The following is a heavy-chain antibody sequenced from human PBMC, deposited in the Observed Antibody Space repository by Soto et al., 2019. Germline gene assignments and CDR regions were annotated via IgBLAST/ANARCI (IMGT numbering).Heavy chain of an antibody. J-gene: IGHJ5*02. V-gene: IGHV4-31*03. CDR1: GGSISSGGYY. Sequence: QVQLQESGPGLVKPSQTLSLTCTVSGGSISSGGYYWSWIRQHPGKGLEWIGYIYYSGSTYYNPSLKSRVTLSVDSSKNQFSLNLISVTAADTAVYYCAREVAGILNWFDPWGQGTLVTVSS. D-gene: IGHD3-10*01. CDR3: AREVAGILNWFDP. CDR2: IYYSGST.